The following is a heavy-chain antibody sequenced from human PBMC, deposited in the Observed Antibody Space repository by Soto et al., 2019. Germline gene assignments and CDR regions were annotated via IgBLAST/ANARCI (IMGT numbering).Heavy chain of an antibody. CDR1: GFTFSSYE. J-gene: IGHJ3*02. D-gene: IGHD3-16*02. Sequence: EVQLVESGGGLVQPGGSQRLSCAASGFTFSSYEMNWVRQAPGKGLEWVSYISSSGSTIYYADSVKGRFTISRDNAKNSLYLQMNSLRAEDTAVYYCARGSSRITFGGVIVTNAFDIWGQGTMVTVSS. CDR2: ISSSGSTI. V-gene: IGHV3-48*03. CDR3: ARGSSRITFGGVIVTNAFDI.